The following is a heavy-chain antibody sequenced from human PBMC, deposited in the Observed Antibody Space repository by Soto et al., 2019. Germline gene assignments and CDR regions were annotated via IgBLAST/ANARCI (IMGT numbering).Heavy chain of an antibody. CDR3: ARTYVPGIAGFDP. J-gene: IGHJ5*02. CDR2: MSGDGKTI. CDR1: GFTFSNYF. V-gene: IGHV3-74*01. D-gene: IGHD1-1*01. Sequence: GGSMRLSCAASGFTFSNYFMHWVRQVPGEGLVWVSRMSGDGKTISYADSVKGRFTISRDNAKNTLYLQMNSLRVEDTAVYYCARTYVPGIAGFDPWGQGTLVTVSS.